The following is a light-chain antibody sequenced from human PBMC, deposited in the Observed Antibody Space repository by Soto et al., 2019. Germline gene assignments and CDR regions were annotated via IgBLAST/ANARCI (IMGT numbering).Light chain of an antibody. CDR3: GSYAGSYTSV. CDR1: SSDVGGYNF. V-gene: IGLV2-11*01. J-gene: IGLJ2*01. Sequence: QSALTQPRSVSGSPGQSVTISCTGTSSDVGGYNFVSWYQQHPGKAPKLMIYDVSKRPSGVPDRFSGSKSGNTASLTISGLQSEDEADYHCGSYAGSYTSVFGGGTKLTVL. CDR2: DVS.